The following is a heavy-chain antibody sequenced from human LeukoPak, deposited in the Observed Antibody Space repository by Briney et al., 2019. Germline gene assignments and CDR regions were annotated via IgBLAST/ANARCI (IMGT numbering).Heavy chain of an antibody. V-gene: IGHV4-59*08. CDR2: IYYSAST. CDR3: ARHRISFLFDY. J-gene: IGHJ4*02. Sequence: SKTLSPTCTVSGGSISSYYWSWIRQPPGKGLEWIGYIYYSASTNYTPSLKSRVTISVDTSKNQFSLKLSSVTAADTAVYYCARHRISFLFDYWGQGTLVTVSS. D-gene: IGHD1-14*01. CDR1: GGSISSYY.